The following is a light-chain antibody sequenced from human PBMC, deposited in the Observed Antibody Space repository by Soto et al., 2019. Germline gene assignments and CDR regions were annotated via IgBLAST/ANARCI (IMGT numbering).Light chain of an antibody. V-gene: IGKV1-39*01. CDR3: QQSYSTPRT. CDR2: AAS. J-gene: IGKJ1*01. Sequence: TQLTQSPSSLSASVGDRVTITCRASQSISSYLNWYQQKPGKAPKLLIYAASSLQSGVPSRFSGSGSGTDFTLTISSLQPEDFATYYCQQSYSTPRTFGQGTKVDI. CDR1: QSISSY.